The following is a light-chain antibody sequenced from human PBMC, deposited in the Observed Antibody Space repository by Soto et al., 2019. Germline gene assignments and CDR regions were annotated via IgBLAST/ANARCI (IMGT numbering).Light chain of an antibody. V-gene: IGLV1-40*01. CDR2: GNS. Sequence: QLVLTQPPSVSGAPGQRVTISCTGSSSNIGAGYDVHWYQQLPGTAPKLLIYGNSNRPSGVPDRFSGSKSGTSASLAITGLQAEDEADYYCQSYDSSLSRVFGTGTKVTV. CDR3: QSYDSSLSRV. J-gene: IGLJ1*01. CDR1: SSNIGAGYD.